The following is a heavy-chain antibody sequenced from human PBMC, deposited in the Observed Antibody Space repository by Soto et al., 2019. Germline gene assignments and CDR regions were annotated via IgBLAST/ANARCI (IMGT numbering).Heavy chain of an antibody. V-gene: IGHV1-69*12. CDR2: IIPIFGNT. D-gene: IGHD1-1*01. CDR1: GGTLNSYA. CDR3: ARGTVTGSEYNFYYYGMDV. Sequence: QVQLVQSGVEVKKPGSSVKVSCKASGGTLNSYAIDWVRQAPGQGLEWMGGIIPIFGNTYYAQRLQGRVKLTADESTCTAYMELSTLTSEDTAVYYCARGTVTGSEYNFYYYGMDVWGQGTTVIVSS. J-gene: IGHJ6*02.